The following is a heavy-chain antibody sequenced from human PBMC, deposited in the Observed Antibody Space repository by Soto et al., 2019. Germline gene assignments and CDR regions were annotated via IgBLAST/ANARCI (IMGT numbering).Heavy chain of an antibody. Sequence: EVQLLESGGGLVQPGGSLRLSCAASGFTFSSYAMSWVRQAPGKGLEWVSAISGSGGSTYYADSVKGRFTISRDNSKNTLYLQMNSLRAEDTAVYYCAKDPTTIAAVEDYYYGMDVWGQGTTVTVSS. CDR3: AKDPTTIAAVEDYYYGMDV. CDR2: ISGSGGST. D-gene: IGHD6-13*01. CDR1: GFTFSSYA. J-gene: IGHJ6*02. V-gene: IGHV3-23*01.